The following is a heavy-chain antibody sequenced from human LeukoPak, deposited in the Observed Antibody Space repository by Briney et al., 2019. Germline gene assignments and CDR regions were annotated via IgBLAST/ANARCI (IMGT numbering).Heavy chain of an antibody. Sequence: SETLSLTCAVSGGSISGYFWSWIRQPPGKGLEWIGYIYYSGSTNYNPSLKSRVTISVDTSKNQFSLKLSSVTAADTALYYCARQQYYYDNSGSWFYYYGMDVWGPGTTVTVSS. V-gene: IGHV4-59*08. CDR1: GGSISGYF. J-gene: IGHJ6*02. D-gene: IGHD3-22*01. CDR3: ARQQYYYDNSGSWFYYYGMDV. CDR2: IYYSGST.